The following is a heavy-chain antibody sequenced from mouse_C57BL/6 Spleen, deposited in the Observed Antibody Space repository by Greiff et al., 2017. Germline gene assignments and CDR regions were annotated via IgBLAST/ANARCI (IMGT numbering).Heavy chain of an antibody. Sequence: EVKLMESGGGLVQPGGSLSLSCAASGFTFTDYYMSWVRQPPGKALAWLGFIRNKANGYTTESSASVKGRFTISRDNSQSILYLQMNALRAEDSATYYCARSGYSYYFDYWGQGTTLTGSS. CDR3: ARSGYSYYFDY. J-gene: IGHJ2*01. V-gene: IGHV7-3*01. CDR2: IRNKANGYTT. D-gene: IGHD2-3*01. CDR1: GFTFTDYY.